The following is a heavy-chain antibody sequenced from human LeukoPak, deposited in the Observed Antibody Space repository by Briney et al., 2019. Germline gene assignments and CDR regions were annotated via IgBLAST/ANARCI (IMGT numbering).Heavy chain of an antibody. V-gene: IGHV3-23*01. D-gene: IGHD3-3*01. J-gene: IGHJ4*02. CDR1: GFTFSSCA. Sequence: GGSLRLSCAASGFTFSSCAMSWVRHAPTKGLEGVSIISGSGGSTYHADSVKGRFTISRDNSKNTLHLQMKNLRTEHTAVEYCSKRDYGNEFGSVHPLGGQKTLVTVSS. CDR2: ISGSGGST. CDR3: SKRDYGNEFGSVHPL.